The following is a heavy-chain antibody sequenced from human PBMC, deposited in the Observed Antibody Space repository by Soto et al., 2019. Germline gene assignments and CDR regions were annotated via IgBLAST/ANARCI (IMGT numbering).Heavy chain of an antibody. CDR2: MKPNSGNA. CDR3: ARDYYDSRGYHSNWFDP. Sequence: QVQLVQSGAEVKKPGASVKVSCKASGYTFTSYDINWVRQATGQGLEWMGWMKPNSGNAGYAQKFQGRVTMTRNISISTAYMELSSLRSEDTAVYYCARDYYDSRGYHSNWFDPWGQGTLVTVSS. V-gene: IGHV1-8*01. J-gene: IGHJ5*02. CDR1: GYTFTSYD. D-gene: IGHD3-22*01.